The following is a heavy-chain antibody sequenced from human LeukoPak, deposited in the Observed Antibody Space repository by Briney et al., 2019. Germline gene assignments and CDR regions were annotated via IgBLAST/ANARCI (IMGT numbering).Heavy chain of an antibody. J-gene: IGHJ4*02. Sequence: ASVKVSCKASGYTFTSYDINWVRQATGQGLEWMGWMNPNSGNTGYAQKFQGRVTMTRNTSISTAYMELSSLRSEDTAVYYSARSGVGATDFDYWGQGTLVTVSS. D-gene: IGHD1-26*01. CDR1: GYTFTSYD. CDR2: MNPNSGNT. CDR3: ARSGVGATDFDY. V-gene: IGHV1-8*01.